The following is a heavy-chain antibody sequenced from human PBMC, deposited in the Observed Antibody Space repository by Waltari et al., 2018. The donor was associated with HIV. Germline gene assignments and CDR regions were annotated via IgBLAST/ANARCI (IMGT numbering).Heavy chain of an antibody. CDR3: ATTTGYSSGWYLVFGAFDI. V-gene: IGHV4-39*07. J-gene: IGHJ3*02. CDR1: DVSISSSGYY. CDR2: INYSATT. Sequence: QLQLHESGPGLVKPSETLSLTCTVSDVSISSSGYYWGWLRQPPGTGLEWIGSINYSATTYYNPSLKSRVAMSIDTSKNQFSVKLSSVTAADTAVYYCATTTGYSSGWYLVFGAFDIWGQGSLVTVSP. D-gene: IGHD6-19*01.